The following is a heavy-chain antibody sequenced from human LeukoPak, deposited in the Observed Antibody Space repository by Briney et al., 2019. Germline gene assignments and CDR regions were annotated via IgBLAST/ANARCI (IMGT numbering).Heavy chain of an antibody. CDR2: ISWNSGSI. CDR1: GFTFDDYA. Sequence: GGSLRLSCAASGFTFDDYAMHWVRQAPGKGLEWVSGISWNSGSIGYADSVKGRFTISRDNAKNSLYLQMNSLRAEDTALYYCAKDVIAAAGNPGYFQHWGQGTLVTVSS. CDR3: AKDVIAAAGNPGYFQH. V-gene: IGHV3-9*01. D-gene: IGHD6-13*01. J-gene: IGHJ1*01.